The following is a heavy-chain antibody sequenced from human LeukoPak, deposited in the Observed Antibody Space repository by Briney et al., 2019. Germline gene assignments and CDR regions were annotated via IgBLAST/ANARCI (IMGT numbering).Heavy chain of an antibody. V-gene: IGHV1-24*01. Sequence: VASVKVSCKVSGYTLTELSMHWVRQAPGKGLEWMGGFDPEDGETIYAQKFQGRVTMTEDTSTDTAYMELSSLRSEDTAVYYCATAVVRQQWLVSVAFDIWGQGTMVTVSS. D-gene: IGHD6-19*01. J-gene: IGHJ3*02. CDR3: ATAVVRQQWLVSVAFDI. CDR1: GYTLTELS. CDR2: FDPEDGET.